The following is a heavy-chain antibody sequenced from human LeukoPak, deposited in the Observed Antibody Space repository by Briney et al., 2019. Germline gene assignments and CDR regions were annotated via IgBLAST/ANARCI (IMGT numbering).Heavy chain of an antibody. Sequence: SETLSLTCAVYGGSFSGYYWSWIRQPPGKGLEWIGEINHSGSTNYNPSLKSRVTISVDTSKNQCSLKLSSVTAADTAVYYCARVETANYYDSSGYFPALWGQGTLVTVSS. CDR2: INHSGST. J-gene: IGHJ4*02. D-gene: IGHD3-22*01. V-gene: IGHV4-34*01. CDR1: GGSFSGYY. CDR3: ARVETANYYDSSGYFPAL.